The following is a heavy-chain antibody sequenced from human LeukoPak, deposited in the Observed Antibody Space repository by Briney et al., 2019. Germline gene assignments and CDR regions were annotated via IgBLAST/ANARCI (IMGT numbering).Heavy chain of an antibody. CDR1: GFTFSSYS. CDR3: AADSSGYYYYYGMDV. CDR2: ISSSSSTI. V-gene: IGHV3-48*04. J-gene: IGHJ6*02. Sequence: GGSLRLSCAASGFTFSSYSMNWVRQAPGKGLEWVSYISSSSSTIYYADSVKGRFTISRDNAKNSLYLQMNSLRAEDTALYYCAADSSGYYYYYGMDVWGQGTTVTVSS. D-gene: IGHD3-22*01.